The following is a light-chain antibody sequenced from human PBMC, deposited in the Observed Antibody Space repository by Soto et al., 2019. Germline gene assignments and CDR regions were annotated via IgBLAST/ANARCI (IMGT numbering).Light chain of an antibody. CDR2: IAS. Sequence: EILLTQSPATLSLSPGERATLSCRASQSIKNYLAWYQQKPGKAPRPLTYIASNRATGIPVRFSGSGSGTDFTLTISSLEPEDFAVYYCQQRSNWPLTFGGGTKVEIK. CDR1: QSIKNY. CDR3: QQRSNWPLT. V-gene: IGKV3-11*01. J-gene: IGKJ4*01.